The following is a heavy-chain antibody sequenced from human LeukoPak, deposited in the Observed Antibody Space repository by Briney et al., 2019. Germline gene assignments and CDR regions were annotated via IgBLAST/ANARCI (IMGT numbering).Heavy chain of an antibody. V-gene: IGHV3-53*01. CDR3: ARVGYGSGSYSDY. D-gene: IGHD3-10*01. Sequence: AGGSLRLSCAASGFTVSSNYMSWVRRAPGKGLEWVSVIYSGGSTDYADSVKGRFAISRDNSKNMLYLQLNSLRAEDTAVYYCARVGYGSGSYSDYWGQGTLVTVSS. J-gene: IGHJ4*02. CDR1: GFTVSSNY. CDR2: IYSGGST.